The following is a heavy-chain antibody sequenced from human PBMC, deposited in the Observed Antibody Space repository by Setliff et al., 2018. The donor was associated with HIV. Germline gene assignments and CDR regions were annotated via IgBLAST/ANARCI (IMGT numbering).Heavy chain of an antibody. CDR3: ARFCSGGSCPDY. Sequence: PSETLSLTCSVSGGSITSHYWTWIRQLPGKGLEWIGVISYSGSPHYNPSLKSRVTIGMDTSKNQVSLTLSSVTAVDTAVYYCARFCSGGSCPDYWGQGTLVTVSS. J-gene: IGHJ4*02. D-gene: IGHD2-15*01. CDR2: ISYSGSP. V-gene: IGHV4-59*11. CDR1: GGSITSHY.